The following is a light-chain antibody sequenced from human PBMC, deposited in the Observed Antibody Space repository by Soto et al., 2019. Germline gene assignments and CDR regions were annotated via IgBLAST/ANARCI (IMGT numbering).Light chain of an antibody. CDR1: SSDVGGYNS. Sequence: QSALTQPASVSGSPGQSITISCTGTSSDVGGYNSVSWYQQHPGKAPKLMIYDVSNRPSGVSNRFSGSKSVNTASLTISGLQAEDEADYYCCSYTSCSTVVFGGGTKDTVL. V-gene: IGLV2-14*03. J-gene: IGLJ2*01. CDR3: CSYTSCSTVV. CDR2: DVS.